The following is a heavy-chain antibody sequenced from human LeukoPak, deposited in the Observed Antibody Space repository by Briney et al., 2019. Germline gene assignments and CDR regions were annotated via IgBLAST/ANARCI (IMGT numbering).Heavy chain of an antibody. J-gene: IGHJ5*02. D-gene: IGHD1-26*01. CDR1: GGSISTTAHY. CDR3: ARFPRYSGSYYEFDP. Sequence: PSETLSLTCTVSGGSISTTAHYWGWIRQPPGKGLEWIASIYSNGITYYSSSLKSRVTISVDTSKNQFSLKLSSVTAADTAVYYCARFPRYSGSYYEFDPWGQGTLVTVSS. CDR2: IYSNGIT. V-gene: IGHV4-39*07.